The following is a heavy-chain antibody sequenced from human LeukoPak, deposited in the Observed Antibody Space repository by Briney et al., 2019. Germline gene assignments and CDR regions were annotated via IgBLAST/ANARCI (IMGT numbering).Heavy chain of an antibody. CDR1: GYTFTGYY. D-gene: IGHD4/OR15-4a*01. Sequence: ASVKVSCKASGYTFTGYYMHWVRQAPGQGLEWMGRINPNSGGTNYAQKFQGRVTMTRDRSISTAYMELSRLRSDDTAVYYCARDPKTMGTDYWGQGTLVTVSS. CDR3: ARDPKTMGTDY. CDR2: INPNSGGT. J-gene: IGHJ4*02. V-gene: IGHV1-2*06.